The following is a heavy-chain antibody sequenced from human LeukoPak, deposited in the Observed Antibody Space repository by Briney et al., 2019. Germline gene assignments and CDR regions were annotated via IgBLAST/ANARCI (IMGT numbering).Heavy chain of an antibody. Sequence: GGSLRLSCAASGFTFDDYGMSWDRQAPGKGLEWVSGINWNGGSTGYADSVKGRFTISRDNAKNSLYLQMNSLRAEDTALYYCARGVGAIRDYYYYYMDVWGKGTTVTVSS. CDR2: INWNGGST. CDR1: GFTFDDYG. CDR3: ARGVGAIRDYYYYYMDV. D-gene: IGHD1-26*01. V-gene: IGHV3-20*04. J-gene: IGHJ6*03.